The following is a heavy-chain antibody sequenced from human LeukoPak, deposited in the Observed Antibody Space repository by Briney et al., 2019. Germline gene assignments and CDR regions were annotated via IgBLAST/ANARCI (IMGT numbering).Heavy chain of an antibody. CDR1: GFTFSSYG. CDR3: AKEWELTY. V-gene: IGHV3-30*02. CDR2: IRYDGSNK. Sequence: GGSLRLSCAASGFTFSSYGMHWVRQAPGKGLEWVAFIRYDGSNKFYADSVKGWFTISRDNPRNTLYLQMNSLRAEDTAMYHCAKEWELTYWGQGTLVTVSS. D-gene: IGHD1-26*01. J-gene: IGHJ4*02.